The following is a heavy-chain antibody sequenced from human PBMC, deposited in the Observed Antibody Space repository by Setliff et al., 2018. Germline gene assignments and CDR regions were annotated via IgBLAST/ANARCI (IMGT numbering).Heavy chain of an antibody. CDR1: GVTVNKPW. Sequence: GGSLRLSCAGSGVTVNKPWMSWVRQAPGKGLEWVALTNPDRDEIHYVDSVKGRFTISRDNAKNSLFLQISSLRAEDTAVYYCAKEDYSDSSGYYYETPWFDPWGQGTLVTVSS. V-gene: IGHV3-7*03. D-gene: IGHD3-22*01. J-gene: IGHJ5*02. CDR2: TNPDRDEI. CDR3: AKEDYSDSSGYYYETPWFDP.